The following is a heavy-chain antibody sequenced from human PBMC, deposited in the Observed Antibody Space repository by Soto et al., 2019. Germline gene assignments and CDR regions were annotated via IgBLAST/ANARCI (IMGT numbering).Heavy chain of an antibody. CDR2: INPSGGST. Sequence: ASVKVSCKASGGSLSNYGISWVRQAPGQGLEWMGIINPSGGSTSYAQKFLGRVTMTRDTSTSTLYMELSSLTSDDTAVYYCARWGLDYNYYGMDVWGQGTTVTVSS. D-gene: IGHD2-21*02. J-gene: IGHJ6*02. CDR3: ARWGLDYNYYGMDV. V-gene: IGHV1-46*03. CDR1: GGSLSNYG.